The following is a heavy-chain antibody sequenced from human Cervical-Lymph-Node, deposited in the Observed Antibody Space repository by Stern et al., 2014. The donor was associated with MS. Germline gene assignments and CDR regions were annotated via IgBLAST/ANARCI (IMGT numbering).Heavy chain of an antibody. V-gene: IGHV2-5*02. Sequence: QITLRESGPTLVKPTQTLTLTCEFSGFSFTTSGVGVGWIRQPPGKALEWLARLYGDDEKRYSPSLKNRLTIITVTAKNQVVLTMTNMDPVDTGTYYCAHRSTSVAGAWASWGQGILVVVSS. CDR1: GFSFTTSGVG. CDR3: AHRSTSVAGAWAS. D-gene: IGHD1-26*01. CDR2: LYGDDEK. J-gene: IGHJ5*02.